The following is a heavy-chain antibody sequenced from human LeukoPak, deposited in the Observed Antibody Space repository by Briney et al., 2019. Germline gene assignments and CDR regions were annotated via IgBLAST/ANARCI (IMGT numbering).Heavy chain of an antibody. Sequence: AGGSLRLSCAVSGFTVSSNYMNWVRQAPGKGLEWVSVIHAGGTTFYADSVKGRFTISRDNSKNTLYLQMNSLRADDTAVYYCAREVRGDYFDFWGQGTLVTVPS. CDR1: GFTVSSNY. CDR2: IHAGGTT. D-gene: IGHD3-16*01. CDR3: AREVRGDYFDF. V-gene: IGHV3-53*01. J-gene: IGHJ4*02.